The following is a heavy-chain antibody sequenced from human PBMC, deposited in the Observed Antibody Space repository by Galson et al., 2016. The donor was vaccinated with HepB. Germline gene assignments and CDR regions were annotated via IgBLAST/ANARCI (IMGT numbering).Heavy chain of an antibody. CDR2: IYYSGST. CDR3: ARSRNYDILTGYYTYFDY. V-gene: IGHV4-31*03. Sequence: TLSLTCTVSGGSISSGGYYWSWIRQHPGKGVEWIGYIYYSGSTYYNPSLKSRVTISVDTSKNQFSLKLSAVTAADTAVYYCARSRNYDILTGYYTYFDYWGQGTLVPFSS. D-gene: IGHD3-9*01. J-gene: IGHJ4*02. CDR1: GGSISSGGYY.